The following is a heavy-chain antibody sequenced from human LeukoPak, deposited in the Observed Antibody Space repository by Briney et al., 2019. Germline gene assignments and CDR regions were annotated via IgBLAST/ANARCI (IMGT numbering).Heavy chain of an antibody. CDR1: GYTFTGYY. D-gene: IGHD1-26*01. CDR3: ARDRADSGSYYWFDP. Sequence: ASVKVSCKASGYTFTGYYMRWVRQAPGQGLEWMGWINPNSGGTNYAQKFQGRVTMTRDTSISTAYMELSRLRSDDTAVYYCARDRADSGSYYWFDPWGQGTLVTVSS. V-gene: IGHV1-2*02. CDR2: INPNSGGT. J-gene: IGHJ5*02.